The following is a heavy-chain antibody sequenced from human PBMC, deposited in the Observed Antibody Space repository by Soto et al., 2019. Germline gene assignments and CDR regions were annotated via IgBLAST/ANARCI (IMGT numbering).Heavy chain of an antibody. CDR3: ARAAYSYGTAYLSYYYGMDV. V-gene: IGHV1-69*13. D-gene: IGHD5-18*01. J-gene: IGHJ6*02. CDR2: IIPIFGTA. CDR1: GGTFSTYA. Sequence: ASVKVSCKASGGTFSTYAISWVRQAPGQGLEWVGGIIPIFGTANYAQKFQGRVTITADESTSTAYMELSSLRSEDTAVYYCARAAYSYGTAYLSYYYGMDVWGQGTTVTISS.